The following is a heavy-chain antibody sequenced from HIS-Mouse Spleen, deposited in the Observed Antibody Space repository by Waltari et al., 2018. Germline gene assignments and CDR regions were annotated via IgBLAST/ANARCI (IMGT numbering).Heavy chain of an antibody. D-gene: IGHD3-22*01. CDR2: ISGSGGST. CDR3: AKVRGHHYYDSSGYHYYFDY. V-gene: IGHV3-23*01. Sequence: EVQLLESGGDLVQPGGSLRLSCAASGFTFRSYAMIWVRPAPGKGLEWVSAISGSGGSTYYADSVKGRFTISRDNSKNTLYLQMNSLRAEDTAVCYCAKVRGHHYYDSSGYHYYFDYWGQGTLVTVSS. CDR1: GFTFRSYA. J-gene: IGHJ4*02.